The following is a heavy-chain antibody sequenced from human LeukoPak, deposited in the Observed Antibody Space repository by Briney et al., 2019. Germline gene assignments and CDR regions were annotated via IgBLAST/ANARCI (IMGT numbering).Heavy chain of an antibody. J-gene: IGHJ4*02. V-gene: IGHV3-30*04. CDR3: ARDFKQQLANFDY. CDR2: ISYDGSNK. Sequence: GGSLRLSCAASGFTFSSYAMHWVRQAPGKGLEWVAVISYDGSNKYYADSAKGRLTISRDNSKNTLYLQMNSLRAEDTAVYYCARDFKQQLANFDYWGQGTLVTVSS. CDR1: GFTFSSYA. D-gene: IGHD6-13*01.